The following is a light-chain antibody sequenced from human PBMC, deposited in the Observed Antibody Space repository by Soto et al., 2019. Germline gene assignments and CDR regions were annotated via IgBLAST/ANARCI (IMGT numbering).Light chain of an antibody. CDR3: QHYNTYPWT. Sequence: DIQMTQSPSTLSASVGDRVTITCRASQSISSWLAWYQQKPGKAPKLLIFDASSLGSGVPSRFSGSGSGTEFTLTISSLQPGDFATYYCQHYNTYPWTFGQGTKVDIK. V-gene: IGKV1-5*01. CDR2: DAS. CDR1: QSISSW. J-gene: IGKJ1*01.